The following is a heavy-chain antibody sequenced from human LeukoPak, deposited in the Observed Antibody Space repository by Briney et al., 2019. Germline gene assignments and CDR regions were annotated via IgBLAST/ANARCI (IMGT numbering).Heavy chain of an antibody. CDR1: GFTFDDYA. Sequence: GRSLRLSCAASGFTFDDYAMHWVRQAPGKGLEWVANIKQDGTEKYYVDSVKGRFTISRDNAKNSLYLQMNSLRVEDTATYYCAKVAHYYYGSESYYFFEHWGQGTPVTASS. V-gene: IGHV3-7*01. CDR2: IKQDGTEK. J-gene: IGHJ4*02. CDR3: AKVAHYYYGSESYYFFEH. D-gene: IGHD3-10*01.